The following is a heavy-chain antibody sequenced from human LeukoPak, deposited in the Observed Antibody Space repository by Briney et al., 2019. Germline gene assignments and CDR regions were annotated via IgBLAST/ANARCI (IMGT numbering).Heavy chain of an antibody. J-gene: IGHJ4*02. CDR2: ISSSSSYI. Sequence: GGSLRLSCAASGFTFSSYSMNWVRQAPGKGLEWVSSISSSSSYIYYADSVKGRFTISRDNAQNSLYLQMNSLRAEDTAVYYCARVHFRAWELGYWGQGTLVTVSS. D-gene: IGHD1-26*01. CDR1: GFTFSSYS. CDR3: ARVHFRAWELGY. V-gene: IGHV3-21*01.